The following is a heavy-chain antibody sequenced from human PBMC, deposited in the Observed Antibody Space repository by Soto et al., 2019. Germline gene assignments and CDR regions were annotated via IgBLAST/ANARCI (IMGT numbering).Heavy chain of an antibody. V-gene: IGHV4-30-4*01. CDR3: AREVTVTTSINWFDP. D-gene: IGHD4-17*01. J-gene: IGHJ5*02. CDR1: GGSISSGDYY. Sequence: PSETLSLTYTVSGGSISSGDYYWSWIRQPPGKGLEWIGYIYYSGSTYYNPSLKSRVTISVDTSKNQFSLKLSSVTAADTAVYYCAREVTVTTSINWFDPWGQGTLVTVSS. CDR2: IYYSGST.